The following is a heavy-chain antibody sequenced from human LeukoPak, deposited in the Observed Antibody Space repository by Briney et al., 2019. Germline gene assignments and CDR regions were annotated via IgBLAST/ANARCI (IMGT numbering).Heavy chain of an antibody. Sequence: PSETLSLTCTVSGGSISSYYWGWIRQPPGKGLEWIGYIYYSGSTNYNPSLKSRVTISVDTSKNQFSLKLSSVTAADTAVYYCARESKLYSSGWYPYYYYMDVWGKGTTVTVSS. J-gene: IGHJ6*03. CDR1: GGSISSYY. D-gene: IGHD6-19*01. V-gene: IGHV4-59*01. CDR3: ARESKLYSSGWYPYYYYMDV. CDR2: IYYSGST.